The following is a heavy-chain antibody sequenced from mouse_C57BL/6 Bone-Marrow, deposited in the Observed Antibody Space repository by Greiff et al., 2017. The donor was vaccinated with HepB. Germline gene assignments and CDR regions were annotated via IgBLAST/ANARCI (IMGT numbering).Heavy chain of an antibody. CDR2: ISSGSSTI. CDR3: ARALAY. V-gene: IGHV5-17*01. J-gene: IGHJ3*01. CDR1: GFTFSDYG. Sequence: EVQVVESGGGLVKPGVSLKLSCAASGFTFSDYGMHWVRQAPEKGLEWVAYISSGSSTIYYADTVKGRFTISRDNAKNTLFLQMTSLRSEDTAMYYCARALAYWGQGTLVTVSA.